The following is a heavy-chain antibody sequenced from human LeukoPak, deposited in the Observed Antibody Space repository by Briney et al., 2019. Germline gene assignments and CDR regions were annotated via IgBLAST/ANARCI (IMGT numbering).Heavy chain of an antibody. J-gene: IGHJ5*02. CDR3: ARVNTLIRGIGWFDP. V-gene: IGHV4-39*07. D-gene: IGHD3-10*01. Sequence: SGTLSLTCNVSGGSISSSSYYWGWIRQPPGKGLELIGNIYYSGTTYYNPSLKSRVTISVDTSKNQFSLKLSSVTAADTAVYYCARVNTLIRGIGWFDPWGQGILVTVSS. CDR2: IYYSGTT. CDR1: GGSISSSSYY.